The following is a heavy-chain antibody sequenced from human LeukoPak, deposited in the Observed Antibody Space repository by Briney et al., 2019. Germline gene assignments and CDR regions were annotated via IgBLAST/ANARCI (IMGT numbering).Heavy chain of an antibody. Sequence: SETLSLTCTVSGYSISSGYYWGWIRQPPGKGLEWIGSIYHSGSTYYNPSLKSRVTISVDTSKNQFSLKLSSVTAADTAVYYCARARDYVAYYYYYMDVWGKGTTVTVSS. CDR1: GYSISSGYY. V-gene: IGHV4-38-2*02. D-gene: IGHD4-17*01. J-gene: IGHJ6*03. CDR3: ARARDYVAYYYYYMDV. CDR2: IYHSGST.